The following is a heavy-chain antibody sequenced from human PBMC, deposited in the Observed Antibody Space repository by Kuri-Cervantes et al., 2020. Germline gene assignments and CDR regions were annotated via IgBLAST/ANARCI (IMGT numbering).Heavy chain of an antibody. CDR2: TRNKANSYST. D-gene: IGHD6-25*01. CDR3: ASSWGGYRRFDY. CDR1: GFTFSSYA. V-gene: IGHV3-72*01. Sequence: GESLKISCAASGFTFSSYAMSWVRQAPGKGLEWVGRTRNKANSYSTEYAASVKGRFTISRDASQNSLYLQMNSLKTEDTAVYYCASSWGGYRRFDYWGQGTLVTVSS. J-gene: IGHJ4*02.